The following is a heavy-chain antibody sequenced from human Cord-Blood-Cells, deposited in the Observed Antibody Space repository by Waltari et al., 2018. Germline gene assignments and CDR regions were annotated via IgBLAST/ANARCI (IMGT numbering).Heavy chain of an antibody. CDR3: ARDSHGVATGGTYYYYGMDV. V-gene: IGHV4-61*09. D-gene: IGHD5-12*01. CDR2: IYISRST. Sequence: QVQLQESGPGLVKPSQTLSLTCTVSGGSISSGSYYWSWIRQPAGTGLEWIGYIYISRSTNYDPDLKSRVTISVDTCKNQFSLKRSSVTAADTAVYYCARDSHGVATGGTYYYYGMDVWGQGTTVTVSS. CDR1: GGSISSGSYY. J-gene: IGHJ6*02.